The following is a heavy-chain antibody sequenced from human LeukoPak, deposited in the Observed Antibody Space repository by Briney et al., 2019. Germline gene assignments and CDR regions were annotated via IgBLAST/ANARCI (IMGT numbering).Heavy chain of an antibody. D-gene: IGHD3-22*01. Sequence: GGSLRLSCAASGFTFSDYYMSWIRQAPGKGLEWVSYISSSGSTIYYADSVKGRFTISRDNAKNSLYLQMNSLRAEDTAVYYCARDLSAYYDSSGPVDYWGQGTLVTVSS. CDR3: ARDLSAYYDSSGPVDY. V-gene: IGHV3-11*01. CDR1: GFTFSDYY. J-gene: IGHJ4*02. CDR2: ISSSGSTI.